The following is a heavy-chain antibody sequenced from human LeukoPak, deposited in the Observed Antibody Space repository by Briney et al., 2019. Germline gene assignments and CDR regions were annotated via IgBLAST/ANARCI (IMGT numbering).Heavy chain of an antibody. CDR3: ARHSADSSGWSSFDY. J-gene: IGHJ4*02. D-gene: IGHD6-19*01. V-gene: IGHV5-51*01. Sequence: GESLKISCKASGYSFTNYWIGWVRQMPGKGLEWMGIIYPGDSDTRYSPSFQGQVTISADKSISTAYLQWSSLKASDTAMYYCARHSADSSGWSSFDYWGQGTLVTVSS. CDR1: GYSFTNYW. CDR2: IYPGDSDT.